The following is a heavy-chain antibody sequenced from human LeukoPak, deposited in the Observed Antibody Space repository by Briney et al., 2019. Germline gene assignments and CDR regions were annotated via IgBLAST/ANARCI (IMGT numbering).Heavy chain of an antibody. Sequence: PGGSLRLSCAASGFTFSNYGMHWVRQAPGKGLEWVAFIRYDGSNKYYADSVKGRFTISRDNSKNTLYLQMNSLRAEDTAVYYCAKSGYDFGGWFDPWGQGTLVTVSS. CDR2: IRYDGSNK. V-gene: IGHV3-30*02. CDR3: AKSGYDFGGWFDP. J-gene: IGHJ5*02. CDR1: GFTFSNYG. D-gene: IGHD5-12*01.